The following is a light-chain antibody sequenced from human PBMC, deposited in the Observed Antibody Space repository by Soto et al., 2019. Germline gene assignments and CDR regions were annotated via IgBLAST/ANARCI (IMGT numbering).Light chain of an antibody. CDR1: SSDVGSYNL. J-gene: IGLJ2*01. CDR3: CSYAGSVV. V-gene: IGLV2-23*01. CDR2: EGS. Sequence: QSALTQPASVSGSPGQSITISCTGTSSDVGSYNLVSWYQQHPGKAPKLMIYEGSKRPSGVSNRFSGSKSGNTASLTISGLQAEDEDDNYCCSYAGSVVFGGGTKVTVL.